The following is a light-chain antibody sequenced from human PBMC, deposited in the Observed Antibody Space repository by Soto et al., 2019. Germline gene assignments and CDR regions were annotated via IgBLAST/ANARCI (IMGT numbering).Light chain of an antibody. J-gene: IGKJ1*01. CDR1: QAVNTR. V-gene: IGKV3-11*01. Sequence: EIVLTQSPATLSSFPGDRVTLSCRASQAVNTRLAWYQHKPGQAPRLLIYLASNRAAGVPVRFSGSGSGTDFTLTISDVEPEDFAVYYCHQRQSWPRTFGQGTKVDIK. CDR3: HQRQSWPRT. CDR2: LAS.